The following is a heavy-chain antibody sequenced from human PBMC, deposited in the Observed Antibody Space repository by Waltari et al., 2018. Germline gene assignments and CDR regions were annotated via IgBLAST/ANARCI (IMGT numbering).Heavy chain of an antibody. CDR2: ISSSGATT. V-gene: IGHV3-11*01. Sequence: QVQLAESGGGLVKPGGSLRLSCAGSGFTFGYYYMGWIRQAPGKGLEWVSFISSSGATTYYADSVKDRFTISRDNSNNSVSLQMHSLRVEDTALYYCARPQRGYYGMDVWGQGTTVTVAS. CDR1: GFTFGYYY. J-gene: IGHJ6*02. CDR3: ARPQRGYYGMDV.